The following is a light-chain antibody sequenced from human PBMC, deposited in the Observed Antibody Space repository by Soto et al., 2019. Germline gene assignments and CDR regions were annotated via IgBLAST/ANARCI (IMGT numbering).Light chain of an antibody. Sequence: EVVMTQSPVTLSVSPGARATLSCRASQSVGGDLAWYQPTPGQTPRLLIYGAVTRATGVAARFSGAGSGTEFTLTIDSLQSEDVAIYYCQQYDAWPRTFGQGTKVEI. CDR2: GAV. J-gene: IGKJ2*01. CDR1: QSVGGD. CDR3: QQYDAWPRT. V-gene: IGKV3-15*01.